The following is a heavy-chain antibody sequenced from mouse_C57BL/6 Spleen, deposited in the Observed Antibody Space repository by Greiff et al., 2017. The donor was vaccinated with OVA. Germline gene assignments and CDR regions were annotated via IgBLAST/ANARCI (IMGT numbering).Heavy chain of an antibody. CDR2: IYPGDGDT. Sequence: QLQQSGPELVKPGASVKISCKASGYAFSSSWMNWVKQRPGKGLEWIGRIYPGDGDTNYNGKFKGKATLTADKSSSTAYMQLSSLTSEDSAVYFCARADYGSSYVGDYWGQGTTLTVSS. CDR3: ARADYGSSYVGDY. CDR1: GYAFSSSW. J-gene: IGHJ2*01. V-gene: IGHV1-82*01. D-gene: IGHD1-1*01.